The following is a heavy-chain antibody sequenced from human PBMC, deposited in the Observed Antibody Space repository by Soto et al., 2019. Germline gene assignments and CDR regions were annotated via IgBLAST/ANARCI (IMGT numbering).Heavy chain of an antibody. CDR3: TTPPQQLHRKGQWHYYYYGMDV. J-gene: IGHJ6*02. CDR2: IKSKTDGGTT. V-gene: IGHV3-15*01. D-gene: IGHD6-13*01. Sequence: EVQLVESGGGLVKPGGSLRLSCAASGFTFSNAWMSWVRQAPGKGLEWVGRIKSKTDGGTTDYAAPVKGRFTISRDDSKNTLYLQMNSLKTEDTAVYYCTTPPQQLHRKGQWHYYYYGMDVWGQGTTVTVSS. CDR1: GFTFSNAW.